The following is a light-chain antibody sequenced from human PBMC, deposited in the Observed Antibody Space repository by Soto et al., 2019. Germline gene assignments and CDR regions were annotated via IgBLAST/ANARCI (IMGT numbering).Light chain of an antibody. CDR1: QSVLYSSNNKNY. Sequence: DIVMTQSPDSLAVSLGERATINCKSSQSVLYSSNNKNYLAWYQQKPGQPPKLLIYWASTRESGVPDRFSGSGSGTDFTLTISSLQAEDVAVDYCQQYSSTTWTFGQGTKVEIK. CDR2: WAS. CDR3: QQYSSTTWT. J-gene: IGKJ1*01. V-gene: IGKV4-1*01.